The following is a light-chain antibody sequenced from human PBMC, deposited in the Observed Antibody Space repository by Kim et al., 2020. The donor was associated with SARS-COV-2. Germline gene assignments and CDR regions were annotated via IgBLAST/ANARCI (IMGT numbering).Light chain of an antibody. CDR1: QSVTND. J-gene: IGKJ2*01. CDR2: AAS. CDR3: QQYQNWYA. V-gene: IGKV3-15*01. Sequence: EIVMTQSPATLSVSPGESATLSCWASQSVTNDVAWYQQKAGQAPRLLIYAASIRASGIPPRFSGSGSGTHFTLTISSLQSEDFALYYCQQYQNWYAFGQGTKVDIK.